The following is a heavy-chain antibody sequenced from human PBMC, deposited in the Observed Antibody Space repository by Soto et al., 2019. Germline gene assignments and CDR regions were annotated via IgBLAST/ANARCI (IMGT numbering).Heavy chain of an antibody. Sequence: GGSLRLSCAASGFTFSSYAMNWVRQAPGKGLEWVSGISGSGGTTYYADSVKGRFTISRDNSKNTLYLQMNSLRAEDTAVYYCAKGGHYFDSSAYGLQHWGQGTLVTAPQ. CDR3: AKGGHYFDSSAYGLQH. V-gene: IGHV3-23*01. D-gene: IGHD3-22*01. CDR2: ISGSGGTT. J-gene: IGHJ1*01. CDR1: GFTFSSYA.